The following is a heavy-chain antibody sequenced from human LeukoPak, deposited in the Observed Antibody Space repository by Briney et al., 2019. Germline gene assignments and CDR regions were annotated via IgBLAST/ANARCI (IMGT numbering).Heavy chain of an antibody. J-gene: IGHJ4*02. V-gene: IGHV3-21*01. Sequence: PGGSLRLSCAASGFTFSSYSMNWVRQAPGKGLEWVLSISSSSTYIHSADSVKGRFTISRDNAKNSLYLQMNSLRAEDASVYYCARSYDSLVGRFDYWGQGTLVTVSS. CDR2: ISSSSTYI. CDR1: GFTFSSYS. D-gene: IGHD5-12*01. CDR3: ARSYDSLVGRFDY.